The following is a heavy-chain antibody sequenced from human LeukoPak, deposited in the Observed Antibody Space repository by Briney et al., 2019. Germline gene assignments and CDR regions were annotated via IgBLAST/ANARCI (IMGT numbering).Heavy chain of an antibody. J-gene: IGHJ4*02. Sequence: GGSLRLSCAVSGVTVSSNHMSWVRQPPRKGLEWVSAMYIGDGTYYADPVHRRFTLSRYNSKNTLYLPMNSLRDEDTAVYYCVSDASWGGGTLVTVSS. CDR3: VSDAS. V-gene: IGHV3-66*01. CDR1: GVTVSSNH. CDR2: MYIGDGT.